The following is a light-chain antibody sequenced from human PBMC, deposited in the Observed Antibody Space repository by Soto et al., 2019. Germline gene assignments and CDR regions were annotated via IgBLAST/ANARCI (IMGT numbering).Light chain of an antibody. CDR3: IQPLQTPII. CDR2: LGS. Sequence: DIVLTQSPLSLSVTPGESASISCRSTQSLLHRNGYNYLDWYVQKPGQPPQLVILLGSRRPSGVPDSFSGSVSGTDYTLKISTLEAEDLGVYYCIQPLQTPIIIGPGTKVDI. J-gene: IGKJ3*01. CDR1: QSLLHRNGYNY. V-gene: IGKV2-28*01.